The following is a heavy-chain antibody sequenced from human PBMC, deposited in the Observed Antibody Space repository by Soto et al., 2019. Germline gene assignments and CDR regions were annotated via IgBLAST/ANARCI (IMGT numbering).Heavy chain of an antibody. CDR2: IYYSGST. Sequence: SDTLSLTCTVSGGSISSGGYYWSWIRQHPGKGLEWIGYIYYSGSTYYNPSLKSRVTISVDTSKNQVSLKLSSVTAADTAMYFCARQVSSAWPPYYYDMDVWGQGTTVTVSS. V-gene: IGHV4-31*03. CDR3: ARQVSSAWPPYYYDMDV. CDR1: GGSISSGGYY. J-gene: IGHJ6*02. D-gene: IGHD6-25*01.